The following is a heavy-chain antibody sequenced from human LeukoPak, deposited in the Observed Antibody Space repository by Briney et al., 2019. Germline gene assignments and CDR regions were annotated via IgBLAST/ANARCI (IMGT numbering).Heavy chain of an antibody. Sequence: GGSLRLSCAASGFTFNTYSMNWVRQAPGKGLEWISYISNRSDHIYHADSVKGRFTVSRDNAKNSLFLQMNSLSADDTAVYYCARGRDSCGAFDYWSQGTLVTVSS. V-gene: IGHV3-48*01. D-gene: IGHD3-22*01. CDR1: GFTFNTYS. CDR3: ARGRDSCGAFDY. CDR2: ISNRSDHI. J-gene: IGHJ4*02.